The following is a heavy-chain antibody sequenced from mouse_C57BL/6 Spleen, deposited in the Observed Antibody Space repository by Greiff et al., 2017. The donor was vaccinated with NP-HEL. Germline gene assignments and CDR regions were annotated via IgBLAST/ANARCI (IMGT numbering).Heavy chain of an antibody. D-gene: IGHD1-1*01. J-gene: IGHJ3*01. CDR2: IYPGDGDT. V-gene: IGHV1-82*01. CDR3: ARADYYGSSYFAY. CDR1: GYAFSSSW. Sequence: VKLMESGPELVKPGASVKISCKASGYAFSSSWMNWVKQRPGKGLEWIGRIYPGDGDTHYNGKFKGKATLTADKASSTAYMQRSSLTSEDSAVYFGARADYYGSSYFAYWGQGTLVTVSA.